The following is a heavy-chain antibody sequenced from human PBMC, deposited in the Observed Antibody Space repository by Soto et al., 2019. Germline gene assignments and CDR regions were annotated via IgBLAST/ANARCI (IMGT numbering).Heavy chain of an antibody. CDR1: GDSVSSNSAA. D-gene: IGHD3-9*01. V-gene: IGHV6-1*01. Sequence: SQTLSLTCVISGDSVSSNSAAWNWIRQSPSRGLEWLGRTYYRSKWYNDYAVSVKSRITINPDTSKNQFSLQLNSVTPEDTAVYYCARTYYDILTGYYPSYYFDYWGQGTLVTVSS. CDR2: TYYRSKWYN. CDR3: ARTYYDILTGYYPSYYFDY. J-gene: IGHJ4*02.